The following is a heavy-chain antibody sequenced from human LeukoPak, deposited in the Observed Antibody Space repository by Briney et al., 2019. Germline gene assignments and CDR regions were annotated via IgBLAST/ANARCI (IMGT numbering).Heavy chain of an antibody. J-gene: IGHJ4*02. CDR3: ARDFGVGPYYFDY. Sequence: GWSLRLSCAVSGFTFSGSGMHWVRQAPGKGLEWVAVIWYDGSKKYYADSVKGRFTISRDDSKNTLYLQMNTLRADDTAVYYCARDFGVGPYYFDYWGQGTLVTVSS. CDR1: GFTFSGSG. V-gene: IGHV3-33*01. CDR2: IWYDGSKK. D-gene: IGHD3-16*01.